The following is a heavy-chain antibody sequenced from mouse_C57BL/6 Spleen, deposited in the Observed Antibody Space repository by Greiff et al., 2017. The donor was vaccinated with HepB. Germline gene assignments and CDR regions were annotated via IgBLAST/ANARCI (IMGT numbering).Heavy chain of an antibody. CDR2: INPNNGGT. D-gene: IGHD2-4*01. Sequence: VQLKESGPELVKPGASVKMSCKASGYTFTDYNMHWVKQSHGKSLEWIGYINPNNGGTSYNQKFKGKATLTVNKSSSTAYMELRSLTSEDSAVYYCSRYPPSFYYDYPFDYWGQGTTLTVSS. V-gene: IGHV1-22*01. CDR1: GYTFTDYN. CDR3: SRYPPSFYYDYPFDY. J-gene: IGHJ2*01.